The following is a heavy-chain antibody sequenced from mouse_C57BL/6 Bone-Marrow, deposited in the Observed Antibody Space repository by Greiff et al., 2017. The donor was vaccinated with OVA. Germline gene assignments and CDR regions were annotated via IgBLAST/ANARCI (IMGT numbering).Heavy chain of an antibody. J-gene: IGHJ4*01. CDR2: ISSGGDYI. D-gene: IGHD2-1*01. V-gene: IGHV5-9-1*02. Sequence: EVKLMESGEGLVKPGGSLKLSCAASGFTFSSYAMSWVRQTPEKRLEWVAYISSGGDYIYYADTVKGRFTISRDNARNTLYLQMSRLKSEDTAMDDCTRLLDAMGYWGQGTSVTVAA. CDR3: TRLLDAMGY. CDR1: GFTFSSYA.